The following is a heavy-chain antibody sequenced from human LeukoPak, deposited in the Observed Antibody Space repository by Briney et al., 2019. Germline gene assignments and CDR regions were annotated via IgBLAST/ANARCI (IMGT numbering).Heavy chain of an antibody. J-gene: IGHJ4*02. CDR1: GFTFSSYG. Sequence: GGSLRLSCAASGFTFSSYGMHWVRQAPGKGLEWVAVIWYDGSNKYYADSVKGRFTISRDNSKNSLYLQMNSLRDEDTAVYYCATYCSSTSCPFDYWGQGTLVTVSS. V-gene: IGHV3-33*01. CDR3: ATYCSSTSCPFDY. CDR2: IWYDGSNK. D-gene: IGHD2-2*01.